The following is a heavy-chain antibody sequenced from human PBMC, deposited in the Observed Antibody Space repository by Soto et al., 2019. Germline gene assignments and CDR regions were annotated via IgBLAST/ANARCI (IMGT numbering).Heavy chain of an antibody. J-gene: IGHJ4*02. Sequence: PGGSLRLSCAASGFTFSSYAMSWVSQAPGKGLEWVSATSGSGGSTYYADSVKGRFTISRDNSKNTLYLQMNSLRAEDTAVYYCAKSYYCDTSGTFYFDYWGQGTLVTVSS. D-gene: IGHD3-22*01. V-gene: IGHV3-23*01. CDR1: GFTFSSYA. CDR3: AKSYYCDTSGTFYFDY. CDR2: TSGSGGST.